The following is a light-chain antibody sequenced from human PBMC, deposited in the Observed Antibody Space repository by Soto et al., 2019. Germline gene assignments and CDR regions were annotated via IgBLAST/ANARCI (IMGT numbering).Light chain of an antibody. CDR1: QSVSSD. V-gene: IGKV3-15*01. CDR3: QQYNNSPWT. Sequence: EIVMTQSPSTLAVSAGERASLSCGASQSVSSDLAWYQQRPGQAPRLLIYSASARATGFPARFSGSGSGTDFTLTISSLQSEDFEVYYCQQYNNSPWTFGQGTKVDIK. CDR2: SAS. J-gene: IGKJ1*01.